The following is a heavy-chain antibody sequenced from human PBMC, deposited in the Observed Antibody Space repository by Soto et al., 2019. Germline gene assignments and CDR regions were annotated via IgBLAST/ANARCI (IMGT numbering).Heavy chain of an antibody. CDR3: AGGVGTRPRLAGMGR. J-gene: IGHJ6*01. CDR1: GYTFTSYY. Sequence: QVQLVQSGAEVKKPGASVKVSCKASGYTFTSYYMHWVRQAPGQGLEWMGIINPSGGSTSYAQKFLGRGPLTRDTAPTTFDMELGSRQSVDGAVYDCAGGVGTRPRLAGMGRWGQGTPGTVSS. V-gene: IGHV1-46*01. CDR2: INPSGGST. D-gene: IGHD2-2*01.